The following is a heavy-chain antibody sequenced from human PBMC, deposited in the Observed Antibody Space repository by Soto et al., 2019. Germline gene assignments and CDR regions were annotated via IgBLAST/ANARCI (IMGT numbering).Heavy chain of an antibody. D-gene: IGHD2-2*01. V-gene: IGHV1-69*02. CDR3: ASTLHIVVVPWFDP. Sequence: QVQLVQSGAEVKKPGSSVKVSCKASGGTFSSYTISWVRQAPGQGLEWMGRIIPILGIANYAQKFQGSVTXXAXKXXSTADMELSSLRSEDTAVYYCASTLHIVVVPWFDPWGQGTLVTVSS. J-gene: IGHJ5*02. CDR1: GGTFSSYT. CDR2: IIPILGIA.